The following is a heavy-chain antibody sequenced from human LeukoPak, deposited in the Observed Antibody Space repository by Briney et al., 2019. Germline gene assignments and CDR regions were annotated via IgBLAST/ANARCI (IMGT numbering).Heavy chain of an antibody. CDR2: ISSSSNYI. J-gene: IGHJ3*02. CDR3: ARVIKGFRIAAAGHHAFDI. V-gene: IGHV3-21*01. CDR1: GFTFSSYS. Sequence: GGSLRLSCAASGFTFSSYSMNWVRQAPGKGLEWVSSISSSSNYIYYADSVKGRFTISRDNAKNSLYLQMNSLRAEDTAVYYCARVIKGFRIAAAGHHAFDIWGQGTMVTVSS. D-gene: IGHD6-13*01.